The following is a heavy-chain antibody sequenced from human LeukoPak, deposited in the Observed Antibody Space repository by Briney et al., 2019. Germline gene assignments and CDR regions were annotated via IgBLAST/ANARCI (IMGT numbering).Heavy chain of an antibody. Sequence: WGSLRLSCAASGFTFSSYGMHWVRQAPAKGLELVAVISYDGSNKYYADSVKDRFTISRDNSKNTLYLQMNSLRAEDTAAYYCAKGEHYDSSGYFPDYWGQGTLVTVSS. J-gene: IGHJ4*02. V-gene: IGHV3-30*18. CDR3: AKGEHYDSSGYFPDY. D-gene: IGHD3-22*01. CDR1: GFTFSSYG. CDR2: ISYDGSNK.